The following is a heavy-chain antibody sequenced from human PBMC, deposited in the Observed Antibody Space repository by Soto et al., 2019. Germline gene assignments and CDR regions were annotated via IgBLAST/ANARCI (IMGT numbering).Heavy chain of an antibody. V-gene: IGHV1-18*04. CDR2: ISASNGNR. J-gene: IGHJ4*02. D-gene: IGHD2-2*01. CDR1: GYDFSSYG. Sequence: QVQLVQSGAEVKKPGASVKVSCKASGYDFSSYGISWVRQAPGQGLEWMGWISASNGNRDYAQQFQGRVTMTSDTSRTTDYIELRSLSSDDTALYYCVREPQLNDYWGQGTLVNVSS. CDR3: VREPQLNDY.